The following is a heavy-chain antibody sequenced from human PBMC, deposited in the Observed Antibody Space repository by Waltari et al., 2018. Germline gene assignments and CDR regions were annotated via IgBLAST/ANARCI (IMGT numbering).Heavy chain of an antibody. D-gene: IGHD3-10*01. J-gene: IGHJ5*02. CDR1: GGTFGSYA. CDR3: ARRQFGGAFDP. V-gene: IGHV1-69*05. CDR2: ITPIVGTAP. Sequence: QVQLVQSGAEVRKPGSSLKVSCKASGGTFGSYAITWVRQAPREGLEWMGGITPIVGTAPHSAQKFQARLTITSDDSTATVYMDMGSLRSEDTAVYYCARRQFGGAFDPWGQGTLVSVSS.